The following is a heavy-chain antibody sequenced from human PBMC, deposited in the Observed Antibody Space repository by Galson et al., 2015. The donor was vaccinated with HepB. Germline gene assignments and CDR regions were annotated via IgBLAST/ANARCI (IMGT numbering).Heavy chain of an antibody. CDR2: ISGRGGNT. Sequence: SLRLSCAASGFTFSSYAMSWVRQAPGKGLEWVSSISGRGGNTYYTDSVKGRFTISRGNSKKMVYLQMNSLRAEDTALYYCARDQVLWFGSDEGGMDVWGQGTTVTVSS. CDR3: ARDQVLWFGSDEGGMDV. J-gene: IGHJ6*02. V-gene: IGHV3-23*01. CDR1: GFTFSSYA. D-gene: IGHD3-10*01.